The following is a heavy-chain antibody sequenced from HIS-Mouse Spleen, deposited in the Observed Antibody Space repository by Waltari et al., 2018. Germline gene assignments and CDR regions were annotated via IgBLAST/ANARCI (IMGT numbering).Heavy chain of an antibody. Sequence: QLQLQESGPGLVKPSETLSLTRTVSGGSISSSSYYWCWLRRPPGKGLECIGSIYYSGRTYYNPSLKSRVTISVDTSKNQFSLKLSSVTAADTAVYYCAREIPYSSSWYDWYFDLWGRGTLVTVSS. CDR3: AREIPYSSSWYDWYFDL. V-gene: IGHV4-39*07. J-gene: IGHJ2*01. CDR2: IYYSGRT. CDR1: GGSISSSSYY. D-gene: IGHD6-13*01.